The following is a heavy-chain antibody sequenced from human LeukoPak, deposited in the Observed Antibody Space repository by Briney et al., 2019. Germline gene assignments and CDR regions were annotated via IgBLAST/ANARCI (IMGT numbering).Heavy chain of an antibody. J-gene: IGHJ4*02. CDR2: IVVGSGNT. CDR3: AAIPYYDYGGIYYFDY. D-gene: IGHD4/OR15-4a*01. Sequence: ASVKVSCKASGFTFTSSAMQWGRQARGQRLEWIGWIVVGSGNTNYAQKFQERVTITRDMSTSTAYMELSSLRSEDTAVYYCAAIPYYDYGGIYYFDYWGQGTLVTVSS. V-gene: IGHV1-58*02. CDR1: GFTFTSSA.